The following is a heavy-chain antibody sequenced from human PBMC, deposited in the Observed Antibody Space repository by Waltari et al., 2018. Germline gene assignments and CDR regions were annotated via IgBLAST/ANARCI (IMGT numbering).Heavy chain of an antibody. CDR1: GFTFKNFA. V-gene: IGHV3-23*04. CDR3: AKRWAIYYFEY. Sequence: EVQLVESGGGLVQPGGSLRLSCVASGFTFKNFAMSWVRQAPGKGLEWVSTITESGDTFYADSVKGRFATSRDNYKNTLSLQMNSQRAEDTAVYYCAKRWAIYYFEYWGQGNLVTVSS. D-gene: IGHD3-9*01. J-gene: IGHJ4*02. CDR2: ITESGDT.